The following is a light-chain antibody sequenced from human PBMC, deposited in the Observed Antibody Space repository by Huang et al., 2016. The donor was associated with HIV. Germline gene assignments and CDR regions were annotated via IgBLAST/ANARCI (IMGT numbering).Light chain of an antibody. CDR3: QQYESWPPLT. V-gene: IGKV3-15*01. CDR2: ATS. CDR1: QSVRDK. J-gene: IGKJ4*01. Sequence: EIVMTQSPDTLSVSPGERATLSCRASQSVRDKLAWYQQKPGQAPRLLLHATSTRGAGVPARVSGSGSGTEFTLTISSLQSEDCGVYYCQQYESWPPLTFGGGTKVEIK.